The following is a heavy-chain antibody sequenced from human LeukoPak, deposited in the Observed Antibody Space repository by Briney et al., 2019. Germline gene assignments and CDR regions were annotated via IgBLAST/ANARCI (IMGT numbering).Heavy chain of an antibody. CDR1: GYTFSGHY. D-gene: IGHD2-21*02. CDR2: INPNTGRT. V-gene: IGHV1-2*02. J-gene: IGHJ5*02. Sequence: ASVKVSCKASGYTFSGHYMHWVRQAPGQGLEWMGWINPNTGRTEYAQKFQGRVTMTRDTSISTAYMALSRLRSDDTAVYYCARDAELAYCGGDCYSGWFDPWGQGTLVTVSS. CDR3: ARDAELAYCGGDCYSGWFDP.